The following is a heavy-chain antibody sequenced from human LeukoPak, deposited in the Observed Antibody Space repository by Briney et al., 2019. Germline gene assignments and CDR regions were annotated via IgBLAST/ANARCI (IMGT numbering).Heavy chain of an antibody. V-gene: IGHV3-7*01. CDR3: ARDMSGYCSGGRCYNMGYFDY. CDR2: IKHDGSEK. D-gene: IGHD2-15*01. CDR1: GFIFTNYF. J-gene: IGHJ4*02. Sequence: GGSLRLSCAASGFIFTNYFMSWVRQAPGKGLEWVASIKHDGSEKYYVDSVRGRFTISRDNTMNSLYLQMNSLRAEDTAVYYCARDMSGYCSGGRCYNMGYFDYWGQGTLVTVSS.